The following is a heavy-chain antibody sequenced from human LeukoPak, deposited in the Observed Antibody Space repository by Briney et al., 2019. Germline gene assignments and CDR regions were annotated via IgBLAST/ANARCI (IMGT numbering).Heavy chain of an antibody. Sequence: SETLSLTCTVPGGSISSYFWSWIRQPPGKGLEWIGYNYYSGTTNYNPSLKSRGTISVDTSKNQFSLKLSSVTAADTAVYYCARHGRYCSSTSCYSYFDSWGQGTLVTVSS. V-gene: IGHV4-59*08. CDR1: GGSISSYF. D-gene: IGHD2-2*02. CDR3: ARHGRYCSSTSCYSYFDS. J-gene: IGHJ4*02. CDR2: NYYSGTT.